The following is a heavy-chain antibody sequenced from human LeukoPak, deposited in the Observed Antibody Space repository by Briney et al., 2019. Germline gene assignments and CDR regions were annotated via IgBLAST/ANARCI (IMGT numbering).Heavy chain of an antibody. Sequence: PGGSLRLSCAPSGFTPTCYWMHWVRQVPGDGLVWDLSINIDGSRTSYADSVKGRVTISRDNAENTLYLHMNSLRVEDTAVYYCLTTEKWELWGQGTQVTVSS. CDR1: GFTPTCYW. J-gene: IGHJ4*02. V-gene: IGHV3-74*01. D-gene: IGHD1-26*01. CDR3: LTTEKWEL. CDR2: INIDGSRT.